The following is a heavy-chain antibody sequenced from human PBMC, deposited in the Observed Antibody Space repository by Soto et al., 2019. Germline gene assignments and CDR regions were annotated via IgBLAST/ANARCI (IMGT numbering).Heavy chain of an antibody. CDR3: ARGLYYDSSGYILI. V-gene: IGHV3-30*14. CDR1: GFTFSSYA. D-gene: IGHD3-22*01. CDR2: ISYDGSNK. J-gene: IGHJ3*02. Sequence: GGSLRLSCAASGFTFSSYAMHWVRQAPGKGLEWVAVISYDGSNKYYADSVKGRFTISRDNSKNTLYLQMNSLRAEDTAVYYCARGLYYDSSGYILIWGQGTMVTVSS.